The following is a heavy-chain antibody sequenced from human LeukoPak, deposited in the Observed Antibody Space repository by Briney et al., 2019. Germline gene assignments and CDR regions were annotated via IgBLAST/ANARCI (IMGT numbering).Heavy chain of an antibody. Sequence: SETLSLTCTVSGGSISSGSYYWSWIRQPAGKGLEWIGRIYTSGSTNYNPSLKSRVTISVGTSKNQFSLKLSSVTAADTAVYYCARDQVGYCSSTSCSEPQDYYYYYMDVWGKGTTVTVSS. D-gene: IGHD2-2*01. CDR2: IYTSGST. J-gene: IGHJ6*03. CDR3: ARDQVGYCSSTSCSEPQDYYYYYMDV. V-gene: IGHV4-61*02. CDR1: GGSISSGSYY.